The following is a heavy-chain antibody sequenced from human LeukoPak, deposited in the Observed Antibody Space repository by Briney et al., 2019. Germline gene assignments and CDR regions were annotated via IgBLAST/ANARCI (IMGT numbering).Heavy chain of an antibody. Sequence: SETLSLTCTVSGYSISGGYYWGWIRQPPGKGLEWIGSIYHSGSTYYNPSLKSRVTISVDTSKNQFSLKLSFVTAADTAVYYCARDSGSWDFDYWGQGTLVTVSS. J-gene: IGHJ4*02. D-gene: IGHD1-26*01. CDR1: GYSISGGYY. CDR2: IYHSGST. CDR3: ARDSGSWDFDY. V-gene: IGHV4-38-2*02.